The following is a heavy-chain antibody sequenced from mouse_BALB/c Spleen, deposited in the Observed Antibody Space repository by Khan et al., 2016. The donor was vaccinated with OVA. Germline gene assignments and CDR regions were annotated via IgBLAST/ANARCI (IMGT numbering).Heavy chain of an antibody. V-gene: IGHV5-6*01. D-gene: IGHD1-1*01. CDR2: INTGGIYT. CDR1: GFTFSTYG. CDR3: ARRAYYYYSEGFAY. Sequence: EVQLVESGGDLVKPGGSLKLSCAASGFTFSTYGMSWVRQTPDKRLEWVATINTGGIYTYYPDSVKGRFTISRDNAKNTLYLQMSSLKSEDTAMNYCARRAYYYYSEGFAYWGQGTLVTVSA. J-gene: IGHJ3*01.